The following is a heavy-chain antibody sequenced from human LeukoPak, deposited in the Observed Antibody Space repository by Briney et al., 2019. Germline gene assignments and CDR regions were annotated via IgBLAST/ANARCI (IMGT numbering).Heavy chain of an antibody. V-gene: IGHV3-21*01. CDR3: ARGGGGYCSSTSCYKAIDY. CDR2: ISSSSSYI. J-gene: IGHJ4*02. Sequence: GGSLRLSCAASGFTFSSYSMNWVRQAPGKGLEWVSSISSSSSYIYYADSVKGRFTISRDNAKNSLYLQMNSLRAEDTAVYYCARGGGGYCSSTSCYKAIDYWGQGTLVTVSS. CDR1: GFTFSSYS. D-gene: IGHD2-2*01.